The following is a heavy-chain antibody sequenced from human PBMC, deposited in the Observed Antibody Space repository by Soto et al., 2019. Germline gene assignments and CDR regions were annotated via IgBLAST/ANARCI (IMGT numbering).Heavy chain of an antibody. CDR3: ARDFVVLMVYALNWFDP. V-gene: IGHV1-18*01. J-gene: IGHJ5*02. Sequence: ASVKVSCKASGYTFTSYGISWVRQAPVQGLEWMGWISAYNGNTNYAQKLQGRVTMTTDTSTSTAYMELRSLRSDDTAVYYCARDFVVLMVYALNWFDPWGQGTLVTVSS. CDR1: GYTFTSYG. CDR2: ISAYNGNT. D-gene: IGHD2-8*01.